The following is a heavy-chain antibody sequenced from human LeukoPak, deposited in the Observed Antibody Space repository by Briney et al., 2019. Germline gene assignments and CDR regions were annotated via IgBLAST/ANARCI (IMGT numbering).Heavy chain of an antibody. CDR2: IYHSGST. Sequence: SETLSLICTVFGGSISSSSYFWGWIRQPRGKGLEWIGSIYHSGSTYYNPSLKSRVSISVDTSKNLFSLKLGSVTASDLAVSFGARVHRGGGGNSVYYFDYWGQGNLATVSS. J-gene: IGHJ4*02. D-gene: IGHD4-23*01. CDR1: GGSISSSSYF. CDR3: ARVHRGGGGNSVYYFDY. V-gene: IGHV4-39*07.